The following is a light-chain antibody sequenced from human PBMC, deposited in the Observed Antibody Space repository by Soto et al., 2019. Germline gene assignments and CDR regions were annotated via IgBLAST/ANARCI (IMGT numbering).Light chain of an antibody. CDR3: QQYGSSVT. CDR1: QSVSSSY. V-gene: IGKV3-20*01. Sequence: EIVLTQSPGTLSLSPGERATLSCRASQSVSSSYLAWYQQKPGQAPRLLIYGASSRATGIPDRFSGSGSGTDSTLTISRLEPEDFAVYYCQQYGSSVTFGQGTKVDI. CDR2: GAS. J-gene: IGKJ1*01.